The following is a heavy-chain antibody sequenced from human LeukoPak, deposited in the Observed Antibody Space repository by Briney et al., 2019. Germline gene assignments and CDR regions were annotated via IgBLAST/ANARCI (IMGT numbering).Heavy chain of an antibody. V-gene: IGHV3-30*02. CDR1: GFHFCSYG. CDR2: MRYDGSNK. Sequence: GGSLSLSCAASGFHFCSYGMHWVRQAPGKGREWSAFMRYDGSNKYYADSVKDRLTISRDNSKNTLYLQMNSLRAEDKAVYYCAKDSPTGLGYCSSTSCYNGDAFDIWGQGTMVTVSS. CDR3: AKDSPTGLGYCSSTSCYNGDAFDI. D-gene: IGHD2-2*02. J-gene: IGHJ3*02.